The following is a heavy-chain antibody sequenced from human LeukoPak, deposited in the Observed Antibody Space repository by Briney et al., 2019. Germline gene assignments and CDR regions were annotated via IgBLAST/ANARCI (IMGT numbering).Heavy chain of an antibody. V-gene: IGHV1-8*01. Sequence: ALVKVSCKASGYTFTSYDINWVRQATGQGLEWMGWMNPNSGNTGYAQKFQGRVTMTRNTSISTAYMELSSLRSEDTAVYYCARGAGYSSSWLHDAFDIWGQGTMVTVSS. J-gene: IGHJ3*02. CDR2: MNPNSGNT. CDR1: GYTFTSYD. CDR3: ARGAGYSSSWLHDAFDI. D-gene: IGHD6-13*01.